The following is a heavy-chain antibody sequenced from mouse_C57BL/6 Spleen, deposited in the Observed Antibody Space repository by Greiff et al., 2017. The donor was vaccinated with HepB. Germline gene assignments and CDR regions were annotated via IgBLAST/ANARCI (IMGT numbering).Heavy chain of an antibody. CDR2: IHPSDSDT. J-gene: IGHJ3*01. CDR3: AILPPQLGRFAY. D-gene: IGHD4-1*02. V-gene: IGHV1-74*01. CDR1: GYTFTSYW. Sequence: QVQLQQPGAELVKPGASVKVSCKASGYTFTSYWMHWVKQRPGQGLEWIGRIHPSDSDTNYNQKFKGKATLTVDKSSSTAYMQLSSLTSEDSAVYYCAILPPQLGRFAYWGQGTLVTVSA.